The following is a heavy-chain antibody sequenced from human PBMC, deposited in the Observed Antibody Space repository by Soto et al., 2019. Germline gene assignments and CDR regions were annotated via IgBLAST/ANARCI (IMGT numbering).Heavy chain of an antibody. CDR3: ARSDEMATTGYSFDY. D-gene: IGHD1-1*01. CDR2: ISVYSGNR. V-gene: IGHV1-18*04. CDR1: GYTFNSYG. Sequence: QVPLVQSGAEVKKPVASVKVSCKASGYTFNSYGVSWVRQAPGQGLEWMGWISVYSGNRNYAQRFQGRVTLTTDTATSTAYMELRSLRSDDTAVYYCARSDEMATTGYSFDYWGQGTLVTVSS. J-gene: IGHJ4*02.